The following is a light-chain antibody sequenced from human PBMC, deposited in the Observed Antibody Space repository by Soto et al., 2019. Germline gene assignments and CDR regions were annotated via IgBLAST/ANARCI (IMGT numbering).Light chain of an antibody. CDR3: QRYNSYPWR. V-gene: IGKV1-5*01. CDR1: QCIISW. J-gene: IGKJ1*01. CDR2: DAS. Sequence: DIQMTPSPSTLSASVGDRVTITCLSSQCIISWVAWYQEKPGKAPKLLIYDASRLESGVPSSISGSASGPEFTLAISSLQSDDFATSDCQRYNSYPWRCGQGPKVEIK.